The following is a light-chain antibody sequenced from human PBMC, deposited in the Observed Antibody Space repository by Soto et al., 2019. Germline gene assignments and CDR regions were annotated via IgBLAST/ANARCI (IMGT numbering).Light chain of an antibody. CDR3: QQSYSIPA. V-gene: IGKV1-39*01. Sequence: DIQMTQSPSSLSASVGDRVTITCRASQSINNYLNWYQQKPGKAPNLLIYAASSLQSGVPSRFSGSGSGTDFTLTISSLQPEDFATYYFQQSYSIPAVGPGTKVDIK. CDR2: AAS. J-gene: IGKJ3*01. CDR1: QSINNY.